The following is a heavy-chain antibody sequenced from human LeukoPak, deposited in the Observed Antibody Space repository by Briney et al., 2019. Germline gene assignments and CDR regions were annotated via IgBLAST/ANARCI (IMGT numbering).Heavy chain of an antibody. D-gene: IGHD4-17*01. CDR1: GGSISSYY. Sequence: PSETLSLTCTVSGGSISSYYWSWIRQPAGKGLEWIGRIYTSGSTNYNPSLKSRVTMSVDTSKNHFSLKLSSVTAADTAVYYCARNRADYGDSDAFDIWGQGTMVTVSS. J-gene: IGHJ3*02. CDR3: ARNRADYGDSDAFDI. CDR2: IYTSGST. V-gene: IGHV4-4*07.